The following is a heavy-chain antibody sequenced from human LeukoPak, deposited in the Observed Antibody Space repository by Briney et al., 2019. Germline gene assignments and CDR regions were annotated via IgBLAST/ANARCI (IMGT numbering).Heavy chain of an antibody. CDR3: ARGDSSSWYYSDY. V-gene: IGHV1-2*02. Sequence: ASVKVSCKASGYTFTGYYMHSVRQAPGQGLEWMGWINPNSGGTKYAQKFQGRVTMTRDTSISTAYMELSRLRSDDTAVYYCARGDSSSWYYSDYWGQGTLVTVSS. J-gene: IGHJ4*02. CDR1: GYTFTGYY. CDR2: INPNSGGT. D-gene: IGHD6-13*01.